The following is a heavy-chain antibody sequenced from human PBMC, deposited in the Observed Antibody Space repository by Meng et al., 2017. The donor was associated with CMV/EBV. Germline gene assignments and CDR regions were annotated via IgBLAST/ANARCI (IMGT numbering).Heavy chain of an antibody. CDR2: ISGSGGRT. CDR1: FTLSSCA. D-gene: IGHD3-3*01. Sequence: FTLSSCARSVVRKGPGKGLEWVSAISGSGGRTYYADSVKGRFTISRDNSKNTLYLQMNSLRAEDTAVYYCAKASDFWSGYYDNWFDPWGQGTLVTVSS. CDR3: AKASDFWSGYYDNWFDP. V-gene: IGHV3-23*01. J-gene: IGHJ5*02.